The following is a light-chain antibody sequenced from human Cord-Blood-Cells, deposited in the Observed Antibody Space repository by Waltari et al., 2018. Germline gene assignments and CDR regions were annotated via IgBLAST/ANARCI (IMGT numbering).Light chain of an antibody. CDR1: QSISCY. CDR3: QQSYSTPPT. J-gene: IGKJ1*01. Sequence: DIQMTQSPSSLSASVGDRVTITIQGSQSISCYLNWYQQKPGKAPKLLIYAASSLQSGGPSRFSGSSSGTDFTLTISSLEPEDFAAYYCQQSYSTPPTFGQGTKVEIK. CDR2: AAS. V-gene: IGKV1-39*01.